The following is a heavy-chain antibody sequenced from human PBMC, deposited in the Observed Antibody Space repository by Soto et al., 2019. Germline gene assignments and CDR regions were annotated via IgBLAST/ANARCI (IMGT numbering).Heavy chain of an antibody. CDR2: IGTAGDT. J-gene: IGHJ4*02. CDR3: SMVPPTSGGKHCAFNYFYS. V-gene: IGHV3-13*01. D-gene: IGHD2-15*01. CDR1: GFTFRRYY. Sequence: LPKAASGFTFRRYYMHWVRQTIGRRLEWVSAIGTAGDTYYPDSVKGRFTISRDNSKSTLYLQVDSLRPEDAAVYYFSMVPPTSGGKHCAFNYFYSWGQG.